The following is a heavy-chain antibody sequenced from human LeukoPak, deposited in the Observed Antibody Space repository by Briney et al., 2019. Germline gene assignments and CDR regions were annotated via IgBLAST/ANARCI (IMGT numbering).Heavy chain of an antibody. CDR2: ISWNSGSI. Sequence: GGSLRLSCAASGFTFDDYAMHWVRQAPGKGLEWVSGISWNSGSIGYADSVKGRFTISRDNAKNSLYLQMNSLRAEDTALYYCARAGVGVPLYYYYYMDVWGKGTTVTVSS. CDR1: GFTFDDYA. V-gene: IGHV3-9*01. CDR3: ARAGVGVPLYYYYYMDV. J-gene: IGHJ6*03. D-gene: IGHD2-2*01.